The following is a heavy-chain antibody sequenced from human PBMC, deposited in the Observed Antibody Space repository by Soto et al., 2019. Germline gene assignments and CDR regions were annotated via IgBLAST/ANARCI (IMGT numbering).Heavy chain of an antibody. CDR2: IQRDGINE. D-gene: IGHD1-1*01. Sequence: QVQLIESGGGVVQPGRSLRLSCAASGFSFSIFGMHWVRQAPGKGLEWVGAIQRDGINEYYPDSLKGRFTISRDNSKNTLYLQMNSLTAEDTAVYYCAKILATATGAVDCWGQGTVVTVSS. CDR1: GFSFSIFG. V-gene: IGHV3-30*18. J-gene: IGHJ4*02. CDR3: AKILATATGAVDC.